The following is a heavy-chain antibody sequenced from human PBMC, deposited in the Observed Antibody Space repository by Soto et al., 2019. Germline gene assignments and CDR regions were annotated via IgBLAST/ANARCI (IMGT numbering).Heavy chain of an antibody. CDR1: VFIFSDFS. J-gene: IGHJ6*02. CDR2: IGSSGGYI. Sequence: GGSLRLSCAVSVFIFSDFSMNWCRQAPGKGLEWVASIGSSGGYIFYADSVKGRFTISRDNAKKSLDLQINSLRAEDTAVYYCAREKKHQSLGGRFGMDVWGQGTTVTVSS. D-gene: IGHD2-2*01. CDR3: AREKKHQSLGGRFGMDV. V-gene: IGHV3-21*01.